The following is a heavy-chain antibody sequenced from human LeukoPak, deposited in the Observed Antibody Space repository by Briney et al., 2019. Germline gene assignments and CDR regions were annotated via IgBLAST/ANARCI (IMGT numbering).Heavy chain of an antibody. D-gene: IGHD6-13*01. CDR3: AKNVDVYSSSWYYGMDV. J-gene: IGHJ6*02. Sequence: GGSLRLSCAASGFTFSSYGMHWVRQAPGKGLEWVAVISYDGSNKYYADSVKGRFTISRDNSKNTLYLQMNSLRAEDTAVYYCAKNVDVYSSSWYYGMDVWGQGTTVTVSS. V-gene: IGHV3-30*18. CDR2: ISYDGSNK. CDR1: GFTFSSYG.